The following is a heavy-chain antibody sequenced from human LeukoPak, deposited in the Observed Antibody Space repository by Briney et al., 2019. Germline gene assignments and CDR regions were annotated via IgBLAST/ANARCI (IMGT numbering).Heavy chain of an antibody. CDR2: IYYSGST. J-gene: IGHJ6*02. Sequence: SETLSLTCTVSGGSISSYYWSWVRQPPGKGLEWVGYIYYSGSTNYNPSLKSRVTISVDTSKNQFSLKLSSVTAADTAVYYCARAPIVVVPAAMSLYGMDVWGQGTTVTVSS. CDR1: GGSISSYY. D-gene: IGHD2-2*01. V-gene: IGHV4-59*01. CDR3: ARAPIVVVPAAMSLYGMDV.